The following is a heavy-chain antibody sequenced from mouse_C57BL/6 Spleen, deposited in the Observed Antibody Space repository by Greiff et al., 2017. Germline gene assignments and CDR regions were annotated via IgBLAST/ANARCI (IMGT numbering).Heavy chain of an antibody. CDR1: GFTFSSYA. CDR3: TRDEGIYYDYDFAWFAY. V-gene: IGHV5-9-1*02. J-gene: IGHJ3*01. CDR2: ISSGGDYI. D-gene: IGHD2-4*01. Sequence: EVQVVESGEGLVKPGGSLKLSCAASGFTFSSYAMSWVRQTPEKRLEWVAYISSGGDYIYYADTVKGRFTISRDNARNTLYLQMSSLKSEDTAMYYCTRDEGIYYDYDFAWFAYWGQGTLVTVSA.